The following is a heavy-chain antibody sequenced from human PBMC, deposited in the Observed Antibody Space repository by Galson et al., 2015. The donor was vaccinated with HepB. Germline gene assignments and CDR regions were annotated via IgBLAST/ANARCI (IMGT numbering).Heavy chain of an antibody. CDR3: GRGDHSSSWYRGIDS. J-gene: IGHJ4*02. D-gene: IGHD6-13*01. Sequence: SLRLSCAASGLAFSSYDMHWVRQVKGRGLEWVSGISAAGDAYYPGSLKGRFTISRDNAKDSFYLQMRNLRAGDTAVYYCGRGDHSSSWYRGIDSWGQGTLVTVSS. CDR1: GLAFSSYD. V-gene: IGHV3-13*04. CDR2: ISAAGDA.